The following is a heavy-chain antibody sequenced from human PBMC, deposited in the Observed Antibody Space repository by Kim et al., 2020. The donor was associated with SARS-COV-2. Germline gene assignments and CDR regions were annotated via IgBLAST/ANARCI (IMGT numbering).Heavy chain of an antibody. CDR3: ARRGTSWYWVY. Sequence: SETLSLTCTVSGGSMSTTSYYWGWIRQSPGKGLEWIGSVFYSGTTYYNPSLKSRVTISVDTSKNQFSLNLNSVTATDTAVYYCARRGTSWYWVYWGQGTLVTVSS. D-gene: IGHD6-13*01. CDR2: VFYSGTT. CDR1: GGSMSTTSYY. J-gene: IGHJ4*02. V-gene: IGHV4-39*01.